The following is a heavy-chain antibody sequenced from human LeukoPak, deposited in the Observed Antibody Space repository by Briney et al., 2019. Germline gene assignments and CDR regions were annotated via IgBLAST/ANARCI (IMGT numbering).Heavy chain of an antibody. J-gene: IGHJ1*01. CDR1: GFTFSSYW. CDR3: ARAPSEIGGYYPEYFRH. Sequence: GGSLRLSCAASGFTFSSYWMHWVRQAPGKGLVWVSRIKSDGSTNYADSVRGRFTISRDNAKNTVSLQMNRLRAEDTGVYYCARAPSEIGGYYPEYFRHWGQGTLVTVSS. V-gene: IGHV3-74*01. D-gene: IGHD3-22*01. CDR2: IKSDGST.